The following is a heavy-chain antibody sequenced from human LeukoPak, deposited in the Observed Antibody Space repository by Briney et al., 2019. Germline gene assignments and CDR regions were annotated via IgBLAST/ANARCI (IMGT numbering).Heavy chain of an antibody. CDR1: GVSISTNTW. D-gene: IGHD4-23*01. Sequence: SETLSLTCAVSGVSISTNTWWSLVRQSPGKGLEWIGQTSHDGNADYTPSLKSRVTISVDKSKNQLSLKLNSVTAADSAVYYCAKHGGRYFDSWGQGTLVTVSS. CDR2: TSHDGNA. V-gene: IGHV4-4*02. J-gene: IGHJ4*02. CDR3: AKHGGRYFDS.